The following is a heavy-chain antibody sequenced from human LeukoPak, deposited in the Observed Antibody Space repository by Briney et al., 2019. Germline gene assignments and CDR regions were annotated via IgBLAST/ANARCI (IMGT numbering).Heavy chain of an antibody. CDR1: GGSISSYY. Sequence: SETLSLTCTVSGGSISSYYGSWLRQPPGKGREGVGYIYYRGSTNYNPSLKSRVTISVDTSKKQFSLKLSSMTAADTAVYYCARRIAVAGQFDPWGQGTLATVSA. CDR3: ARRIAVAGQFDP. J-gene: IGHJ5*02. V-gene: IGHV4-59*01. CDR2: IYYRGST. D-gene: IGHD6-19*01.